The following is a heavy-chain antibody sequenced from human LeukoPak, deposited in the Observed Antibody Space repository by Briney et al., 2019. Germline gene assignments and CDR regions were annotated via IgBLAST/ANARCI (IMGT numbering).Heavy chain of an antibody. V-gene: IGHV3-7*01. J-gene: IGHJ3*02. Sequence: PGGSLRLSCAASGFTFSSYWMSWVRQAPGKGLEWVANIKQDGSEKYYVDSVKGRFTISRDNAKNSLYLQMNSLRAEDTAVYYCARAGYDFWSGWDAFDIWGQGTMVTVSS. CDR3: ARAGYDFWSGWDAFDI. CDR2: IKQDGSEK. CDR1: GFTFSSYW. D-gene: IGHD3-3*01.